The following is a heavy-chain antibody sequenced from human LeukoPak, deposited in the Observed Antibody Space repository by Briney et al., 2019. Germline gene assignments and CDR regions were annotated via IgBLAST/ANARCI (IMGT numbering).Heavy chain of an antibody. Sequence: GGSLRLSCADSGFTFSSYAMSWVRQAPGKGLEWVSGTSGSGGSTYYTGSVKGRFTISRDNSKNTLYLQMNSLRVEDTAVYYCAKNGGSQCYSHLDSWGQGTLVTVSS. CDR3: AKNGGSQCYSHLDS. V-gene: IGHV3-23*01. CDR2: TSGSGGST. CDR1: GFTFSSYA. J-gene: IGHJ4*02. D-gene: IGHD2-15*01.